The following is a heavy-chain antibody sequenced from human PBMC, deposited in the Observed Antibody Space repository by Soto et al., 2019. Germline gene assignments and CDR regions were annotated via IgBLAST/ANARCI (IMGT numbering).Heavy chain of an antibody. CDR3: ARAGVGEVVVAATGYTHYYYYGMDV. J-gene: IGHJ6*02. CDR2: IYYSGST. CDR1: GGSISSGGYY. V-gene: IGHV4-31*03. Sequence: QVQLQESGPGLVKPSQTLSLTCTVSGGSISSGGYYWSWIRQHPGKGLEWIGYIYYSGSTYYNPFLRRRVTISVDTSKSQFSLKLSSVTAADTAVYYCARAGVGEVVVAATGYTHYYYYGMDVWGQGTTVTVSS. D-gene: IGHD2-15*01.